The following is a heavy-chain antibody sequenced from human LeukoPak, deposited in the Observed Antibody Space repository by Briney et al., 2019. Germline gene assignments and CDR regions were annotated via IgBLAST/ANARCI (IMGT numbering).Heavy chain of an antibody. J-gene: IGHJ6*03. CDR2: IGTASDT. Sequence: GGSLRLSCAASGFTFSSFDMHWVRQPTGQGLGWVSTIGTASDTYYPGSVEGRFTLSRDNAKNSLYLQMNSLTAGDTAVYYCARGPPRGKYYYMDVWGKEATVTVSS. V-gene: IGHV3-13*01. CDR1: GFTFSSFD. D-gene: IGHD1-1*01. CDR3: ARGPPRGKYYYMDV.